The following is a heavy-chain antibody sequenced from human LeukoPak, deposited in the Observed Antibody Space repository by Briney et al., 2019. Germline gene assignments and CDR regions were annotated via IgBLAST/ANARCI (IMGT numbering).Heavy chain of an antibody. CDR2: IYYSGST. D-gene: IGHD1-26*01. CDR1: GGSISSSSYY. CDR3: ARHRLTGGSLNWFDP. V-gene: IGHV4-39*01. Sequence: PSETLSLTCTVSGGSISSSSYYWGWIRQPPGQGLEWIGSIYYSGSTYYNPSLKSRVTISVDTSKNQFSLKLSSVTAADTAVYYCARHRLTGGSLNWFDPWGQGTLVTVSS. J-gene: IGHJ5*02.